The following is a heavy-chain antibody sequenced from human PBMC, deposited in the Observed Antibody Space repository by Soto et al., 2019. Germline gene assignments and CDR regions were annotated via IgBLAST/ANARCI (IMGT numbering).Heavy chain of an antibody. Sequence: ASVKVSGKASGYTFTSYAMHWVRQAPGQRLEWMGWINAGNGNTKYSQKLQGRVTMTTDTSTSTAYMELRSLRSDDTAVYYCASSSGRYAAPPHDAFAIWGQGTMVTVSS. J-gene: IGHJ3*02. CDR1: GYTFTSYA. CDR3: ASSSGRYAAPPHDAFAI. CDR2: INAGNGNT. D-gene: IGHD1-26*01. V-gene: IGHV1-3*01.